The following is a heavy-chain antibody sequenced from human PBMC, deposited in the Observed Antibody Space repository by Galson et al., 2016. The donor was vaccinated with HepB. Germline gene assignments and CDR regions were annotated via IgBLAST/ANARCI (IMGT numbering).Heavy chain of an antibody. V-gene: IGHV1-8*01. Sequence: SVKVSCKASGYTFTNYDFNWVRQATGQGLEWLGWMTPNSGNTGYAQKFQGRLILTRDKSTSTAYMELSCLTSDDTAVYYCARNRSFTGDFDYWGQGTLVTVSS. J-gene: IGHJ4*02. D-gene: IGHD2-8*02. CDR2: MTPNSGNT. CDR1: GYTFTNYD. CDR3: ARNRSFTGDFDY.